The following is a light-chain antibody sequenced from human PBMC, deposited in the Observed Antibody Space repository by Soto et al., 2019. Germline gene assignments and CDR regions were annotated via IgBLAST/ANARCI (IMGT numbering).Light chain of an antibody. CDR1: QSVYNNY. Sequence: EIVLTQSPGTLSLSPGERVTLSCRASQSVYNNYLAWYQQRPGQAPRTLIYGASSRATGIPDRFSGSGSGTDFTLSISGLEPADSAVYYCQQYGNSLTFGGGTKVEIK. CDR3: QQYGNSLT. CDR2: GAS. V-gene: IGKV3-20*01. J-gene: IGKJ4*01.